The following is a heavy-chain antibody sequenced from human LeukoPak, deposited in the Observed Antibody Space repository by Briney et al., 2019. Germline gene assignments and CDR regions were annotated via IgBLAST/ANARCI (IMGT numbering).Heavy chain of an antibody. Sequence: PGGSLRLSCAAPGFMFHDYAIHWVRQAPGKGLEWVSGIDTAGGTYYAGSVKGRFTISRENAKNSLSLQMNSLRAGDTAVYYCARRRYGLGSYSDAFDIWGQGTMVTVSS. CDR2: IDTAGGT. CDR3: ARRRYGLGSYSDAFDI. J-gene: IGHJ3*02. D-gene: IGHD3-10*01. CDR1: GFMFHDYA. V-gene: IGHV3-13*01.